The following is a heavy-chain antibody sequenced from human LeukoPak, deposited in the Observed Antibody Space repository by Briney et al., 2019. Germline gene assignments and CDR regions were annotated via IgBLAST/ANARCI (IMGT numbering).Heavy chain of an antibody. CDR1: GFTLNTYW. CDR3: ARDTYDSSGYHFYYMDV. J-gene: IGHJ6*03. V-gene: IGHV3-7*01. D-gene: IGHD3-22*01. Sequence: PGGSLRLSCAVSGFTLNTYWMSWVRQAPGKGLEWVANIKEDGSEKHYGDSVRGRFTISRDNAKNSLYLRMNSLRAEDTALYFCARDTYDSSGYHFYYMDVWGKGTTVTVSS. CDR2: IKEDGSEK.